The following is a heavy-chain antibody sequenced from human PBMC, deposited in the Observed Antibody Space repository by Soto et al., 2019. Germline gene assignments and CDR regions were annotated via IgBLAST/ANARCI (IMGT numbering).Heavy chain of an antibody. CDR3: ARSDYSYEVNC. J-gene: IGHJ4*02. Sequence: GESLKISCKGSGYSFTSYWIGWVRQMPGKGLEWMGIINPGDSDTTYSPSFQGHVTISAEKSISTVYLQWNSLKASDTAVYYCARSDYSYEVNCWGQGTLVTVSS. D-gene: IGHD4-4*01. CDR2: INPGDSDT. CDR1: GYSFTSYW. V-gene: IGHV5-51*01.